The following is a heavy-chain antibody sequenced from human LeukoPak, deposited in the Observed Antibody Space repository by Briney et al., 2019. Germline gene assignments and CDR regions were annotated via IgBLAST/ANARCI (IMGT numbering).Heavy chain of an antibody. V-gene: IGHV3-23*01. CDR2: ITGSGGGT. CDR1: GFTFSTSA. Sequence: PGGSLRLSCAASGFTFSTSAMSWVRQAPGKGLEWVSSITGSGGGTYYADSVRGRFTISRDNSKNTLDLQMNNLRAEDTAVYYCAKVRSGGNYYDYYMDVWGKGTTVTVSS. CDR3: AKVRSGGNYYDYYMDV. D-gene: IGHD6-19*01. J-gene: IGHJ6*03.